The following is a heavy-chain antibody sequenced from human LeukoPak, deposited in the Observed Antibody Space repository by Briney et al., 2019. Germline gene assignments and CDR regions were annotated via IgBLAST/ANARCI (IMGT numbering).Heavy chain of an antibody. CDR3: ARRSPNNWGFDY. CDR1: GGSISSSNW. D-gene: IGHD7-27*01. J-gene: IGHJ4*02. CDR2: IYHSGST. V-gene: IGHV4-4*02. Sequence: PSETLSLTCAVSGGSISSSNWWSWVRQPPGKGLEWIGEIYHSGSTNYNPSLKSRVTISVDKSKNQFSLKLSSVTAADTAVYHCARRSPNNWGFDYWGQGTLVTVSS.